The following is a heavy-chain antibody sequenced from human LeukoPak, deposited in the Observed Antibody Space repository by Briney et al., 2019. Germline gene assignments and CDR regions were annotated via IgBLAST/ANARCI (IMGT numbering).Heavy chain of an antibody. D-gene: IGHD2-2*01. CDR2: IRYDGSNK. J-gene: IGHJ4*02. CDR1: GFTFSSPG. CDR3: AKVTVGYCSSTSCYVLDS. Sequence: SGGSLRLSCAASGFTFSSPGMHWFRQAPGKGLEWVAFIRYDGSNKYYADSVKGRFTISRDNSKNTLYLQINSLRAEGTAVYYCAKVTVGYCSSTSCYVLDSTGPGTLVTVSS. V-gene: IGHV3-30*02.